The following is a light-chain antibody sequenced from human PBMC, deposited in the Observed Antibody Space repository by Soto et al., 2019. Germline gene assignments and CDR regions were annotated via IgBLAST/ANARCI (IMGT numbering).Light chain of an antibody. Sequence: DIQTTQSPSAKCDSVVHRVTMTYQASQDINKNLIWYQQKPGKAPKLLIYDASDLETGVPSRFSGSGSGTGFTFTISSLQPEDFATYYCQQHFNSPITFGQGTRLEIK. CDR3: QQHFNSPIT. J-gene: IGKJ5*01. V-gene: IGKV1-33*01. CDR2: DAS. CDR1: QDINKN.